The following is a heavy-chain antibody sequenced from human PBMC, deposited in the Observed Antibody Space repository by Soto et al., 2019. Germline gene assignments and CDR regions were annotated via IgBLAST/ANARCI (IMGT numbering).Heavy chain of an antibody. D-gene: IGHD3-10*01. CDR2: IYYSGST. J-gene: IGHJ4*02. V-gene: IGHV4-59*01. CDR3: ARVSNTGYFEY. Sequence: SENLSLTCTVSGGSINSYYLSWIRQSPGKGLEWIGYIYYSGSTNYNPSLKSRVTISVDTSKNQFSLKLSSVTAADTAVYYCARVSNTGYFEYWGQGTLVTVS. CDR1: GGSINSYY.